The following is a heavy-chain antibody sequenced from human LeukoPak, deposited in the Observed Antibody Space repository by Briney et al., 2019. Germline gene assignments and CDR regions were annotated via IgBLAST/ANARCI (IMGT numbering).Heavy chain of an antibody. V-gene: IGHV3-30*03. Sequence: SLRLYCSASSFTCSTYGMQWLRQASGKGLEGMAVISFDGSNNYYADYVKGRFTISRDNSKNTLYLQMNSLRPEDTAVYYCARERLGYCSSTSCPYYFDYWGQGTLVTVSS. D-gene: IGHD2-2*01. CDR2: ISFDGSNN. CDR1: SFTCSTYG. J-gene: IGHJ4*02. CDR3: ARERLGYCSSTSCPYYFDY.